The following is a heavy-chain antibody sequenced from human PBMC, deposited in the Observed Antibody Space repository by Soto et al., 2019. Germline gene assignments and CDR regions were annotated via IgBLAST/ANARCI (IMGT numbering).Heavy chain of an antibody. Sequence: PSETLSLTCTVSGGSISSGGYYWSWIRQHPGKGLEWIGYIYYSGSTYYNPSLKSRVTISVDTSKNQFSLKLSSVTTADTAVYYCAGTRLPPYYDSSDAFDIWGQGTMVTVSS. CDR2: IYYSGST. D-gene: IGHD3-22*01. CDR3: AGTRLPPYYDSSDAFDI. CDR1: GGSISSGGYY. J-gene: IGHJ3*02. V-gene: IGHV4-31*03.